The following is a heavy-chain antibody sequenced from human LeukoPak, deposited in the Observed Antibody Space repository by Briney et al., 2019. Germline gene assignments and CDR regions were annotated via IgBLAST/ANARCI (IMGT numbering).Heavy chain of an antibody. CDR1: GYTFTGYY. D-gene: IGHD3-22*01. Sequence: GASVKVSCKASGYTFTGYYIHWVRQAPGQGLEWMGWINPNSVDTNYAQNFQGRVTVARDTSISTAYMELSRLRSDDTAVYYCAKDGVITMIVVVKGHFDYWGQGTLVTVSS. J-gene: IGHJ4*02. CDR2: INPNSVDT. V-gene: IGHV1-2*02. CDR3: AKDGVITMIVVVKGHFDY.